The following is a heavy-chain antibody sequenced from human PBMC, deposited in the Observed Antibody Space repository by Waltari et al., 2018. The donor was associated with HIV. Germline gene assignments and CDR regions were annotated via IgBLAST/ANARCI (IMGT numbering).Heavy chain of an antibody. CDR2: ISSSGTFT. CDR3: ARDSRDNSWSLNFFDP. V-gene: IGHV3-21*01. CDR1: GFTFTSYS. Sequence: EVQLVESGGGTVKPGGSPRLSCRASGFTFTSYSLNWVRQAPGKGLEWISSISSSGTFTHYADSVKGRFTISRDNANKSVYLQMNSLRAEDTAVYYCARDSRDNSWSLNFFDPWGQGTLVTVSS. J-gene: IGHJ5*02. D-gene: IGHD6-13*01.